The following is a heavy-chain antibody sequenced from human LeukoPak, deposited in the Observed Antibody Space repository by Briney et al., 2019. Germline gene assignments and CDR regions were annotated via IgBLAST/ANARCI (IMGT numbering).Heavy chain of an antibody. CDR3: ARDRTSGYAYGPFGY. J-gene: IGHJ4*02. D-gene: IGHD5-18*01. CDR2: VNHSEST. CDR1: GGSFSGYY. Sequence: SETLSLTCAVYGGSFSGYYWSWIRQPPGKGLEWVGEVNHSESTKYNPSLKSRVTISVDTSKNQFSLKLSSVTAADTAVYYCARDRTSGYAYGPFGYWGQGTLVTVSS. V-gene: IGHV4-34*01.